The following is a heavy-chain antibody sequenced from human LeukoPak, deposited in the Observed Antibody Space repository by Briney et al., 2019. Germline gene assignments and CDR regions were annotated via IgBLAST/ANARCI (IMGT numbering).Heavy chain of an antibody. D-gene: IGHD4/OR15-4a*01. J-gene: IGHJ4*02. CDR1: GFTFSSYG. V-gene: IGHV3-30*03. CDR3: AREVPSLDY. Sequence: GGSLRLSCAASGFTFSSYGMYCVRQAPGKGLEWVAGISYDGSNKYYADSVKGRFSISRDNSKNTVYLQMNSLRAEDTAVCYCAREVPSLDYWGLGTLVTVSS. CDR2: ISYDGSNK.